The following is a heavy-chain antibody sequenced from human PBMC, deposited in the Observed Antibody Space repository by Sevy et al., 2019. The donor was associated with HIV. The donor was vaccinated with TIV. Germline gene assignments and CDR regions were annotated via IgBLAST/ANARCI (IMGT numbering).Heavy chain of an antibody. D-gene: IGHD3-10*01. Sequence: GGSLRLSCAASGFTFSSYAMHWVRQAPGKGLEWVAVISYDGSNKYYADSVKGRFTISRDNSKNTLYLQMNSLRAEDTAVFYCARGRLVRADFDYWGQGTLVTVSS. J-gene: IGHJ4*02. CDR3: ARGRLVRADFDY. CDR2: ISYDGSNK. V-gene: IGHV3-30-3*01. CDR1: GFTFSSYA.